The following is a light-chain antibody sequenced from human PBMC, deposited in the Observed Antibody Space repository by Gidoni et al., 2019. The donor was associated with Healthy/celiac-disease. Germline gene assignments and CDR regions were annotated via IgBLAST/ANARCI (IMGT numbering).Light chain of an antibody. J-gene: IGKJ4*01. CDR2: DAS. Sequence: SASVGDRVTVTCQASQDIRKYLNWYQQKPGKVPKFLIYDASNLETGVPSRFSGSGSGTDFTVTISSLQPEDIETYYCQQYHNLPLTFGGGTKVEIK. CDR3: QQYHNLPLT. V-gene: IGKV1-33*01. CDR1: QDIRKY.